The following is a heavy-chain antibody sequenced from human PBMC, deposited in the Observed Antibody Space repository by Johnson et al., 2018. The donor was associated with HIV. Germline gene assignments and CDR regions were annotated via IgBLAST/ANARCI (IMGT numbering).Heavy chain of an antibody. CDR1: GFTFSSYE. Sequence: VQLVESGGGLVQPGGSLRLSCAASGFTFSSYEMNWVRQAPGEGLEWISYITRSGSSIYYADSVEGRFTISSDNTKNSLYLQMNSLRDEDTAVYYCAREYCSSTSCRDAFDIWGQGTMVTVSS. J-gene: IGHJ3*02. V-gene: IGHV3-48*03. CDR3: AREYCSSTSCRDAFDI. D-gene: IGHD2-2*01. CDR2: ITRSGSSI.